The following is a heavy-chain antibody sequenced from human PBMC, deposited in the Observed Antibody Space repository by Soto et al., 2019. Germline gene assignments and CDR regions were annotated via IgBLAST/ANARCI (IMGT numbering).Heavy chain of an antibody. J-gene: IGHJ6*02. V-gene: IGHV1-46*01. CDR1: GYTFTSYY. CDR3: ASASYGSGSYTLCYGMDV. CDR2: INPSGGST. Sequence: ASVKVSCKVSGYTFTSYYMHWVRQAPGQGLEWMGIINPSGGSTSYAQKFQGRVTMTRDTSTSTVYMELSSLRSEDTAVYYCASASYGSGSYTLCYGMDVWGQGTTVTVSS. D-gene: IGHD3-10*01.